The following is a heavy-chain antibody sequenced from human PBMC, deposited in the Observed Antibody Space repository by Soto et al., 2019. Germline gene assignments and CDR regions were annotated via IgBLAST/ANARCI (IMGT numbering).Heavy chain of an antibody. V-gene: IGHV5-51*01. CDR2: IYPGDSDT. Sequence: GESLKISCKGSGYSFTSYWIGWVRQMPGKGLEWMGIIYPGDSDTRYSPSFQGQVTISADKSISTAYLQWSSLKASDTAMYYCARLATGYSSGWTHYYYYGMDVWDQGTTVTVS. CDR1: GYSFTSYW. CDR3: ARLATGYSSGWTHYYYYGMDV. D-gene: IGHD6-19*01. J-gene: IGHJ6*02.